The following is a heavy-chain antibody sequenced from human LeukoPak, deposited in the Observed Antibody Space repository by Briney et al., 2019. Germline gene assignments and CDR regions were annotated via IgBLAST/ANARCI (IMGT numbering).Heavy chain of an antibody. CDR1: GFTFDDYT. Sequence: GGSLRLSCAASGFTFDDYTMHWVRQAPGKGLEWVSLISWDGVSTYYADSVKGRFTISRDNSKNTLYLQMNSLRAEDTAVYYCAKSVAPYCSGGSCFDAFDIWGQGTMVTVSS. D-gene: IGHD2-15*01. CDR2: ISWDGVST. V-gene: IGHV3-43*01. J-gene: IGHJ3*02. CDR3: AKSVAPYCSGGSCFDAFDI.